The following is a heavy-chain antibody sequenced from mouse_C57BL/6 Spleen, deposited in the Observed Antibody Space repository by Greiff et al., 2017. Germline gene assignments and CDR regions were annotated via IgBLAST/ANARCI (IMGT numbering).Heavy chain of an antibody. CDR3: ARGGMDY. J-gene: IGHJ4*01. CDR1: GYTFTSYW. CDR2: IDPSDSYT. V-gene: IGHV1-50*01. Sequence: VQLQQPGAELVKPGASVKLSCKASGYTFTSYWMQWVKQRPGQGLEWIGEIDPSDSYTNYNQKFKGKATLTVDTSSSTAYMQLRSLASDDSAVYYCARGGMDYWGQGTSVTVSS.